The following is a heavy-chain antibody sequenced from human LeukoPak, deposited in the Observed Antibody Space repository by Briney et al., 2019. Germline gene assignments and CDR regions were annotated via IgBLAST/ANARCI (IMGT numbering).Heavy chain of an antibody. Sequence: PGGSLRLSCGGSGFILSDYRMGWVRQAPGKGLEWVSLITTTGDTKYYADSVKGRFTISRDNAKNSLSLQMNSLRADDTAVYSCVRDAKEGQLLDRSVWGKETTVIVSS. CDR2: ITTTGDTK. J-gene: IGHJ6*04. CDR1: GFILSDYR. CDR3: VRDAKEGQLLDRSV. D-gene: IGHD2-2*01. V-gene: IGHV3-48*01.